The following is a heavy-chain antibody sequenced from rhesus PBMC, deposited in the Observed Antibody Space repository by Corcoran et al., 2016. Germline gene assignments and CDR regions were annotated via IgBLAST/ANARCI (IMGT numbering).Heavy chain of an antibody. D-gene: IGHD2-27*01. CDR1: GGSISRSNW. J-gene: IGHJ5-2*02. CDR2: IGGSSGNT. Sequence: QVQLQESGPGLVKPSETLSLTCAVSGGSISRSNWWSWIRQPPGKGLEWNGNIGGSSGNTYYNPSLRSRVTMSKDTSKNQVSLKRSSVTAADTAVYYCARRPAAIDSLDVWGRGVLVTVSS. V-gene: IGHV4-65*02. CDR3: ARRPAAIDSLDV.